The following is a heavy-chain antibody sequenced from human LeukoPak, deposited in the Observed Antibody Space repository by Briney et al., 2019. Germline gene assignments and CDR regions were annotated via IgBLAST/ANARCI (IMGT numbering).Heavy chain of an antibody. V-gene: IGHV1-69*06. CDR3: ARDRGGGTTDY. CDR1: GGTFSSYT. D-gene: IGHD1-1*01. J-gene: IGHJ4*02. CDR2: ITPVFGTA. Sequence: SVKVSCKASGGTFSSYTISWVRQAPGQGVEWMGGITPVFGTANYPQKFQGRVTITADKSTNTAYMELSSLRSEDTAVYYCARDRGGGTTDYWGQGTLVTVSS.